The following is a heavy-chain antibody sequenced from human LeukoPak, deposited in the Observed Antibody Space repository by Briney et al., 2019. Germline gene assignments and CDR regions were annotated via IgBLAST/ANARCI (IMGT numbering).Heavy chain of an antibody. CDR1: GFIFSSYW. CDR3: AKEGRPYGFMDV. Sequence: PGGSLRLSCAASGFIFSSYWMYWVRQAPGKGLVWVAHINSDGSNTNYADSVKGRFTVSRDNSKNTLYLQMNSLRAEDTAVYYCAKEGRPYGFMDVWGQGTTVTVSS. CDR2: INSDGSNT. J-gene: IGHJ6*02. V-gene: IGHV3-74*01. D-gene: IGHD4-17*01.